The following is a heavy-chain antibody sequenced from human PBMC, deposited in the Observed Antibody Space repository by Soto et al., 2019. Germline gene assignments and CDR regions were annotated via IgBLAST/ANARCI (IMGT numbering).Heavy chain of an antibody. V-gene: IGHV1-69*13. J-gene: IGHJ3*02. Sequence: SVKVSCKASGGTFSSYAISWVRQAPGQGLEWMGGIIPIFGTANYAQKFQGRVTITADESTSTAYMELSSLRSEDTAVYYCARPYCSGGSCYSGFDAFDIWGQGTMVTVSS. CDR3: ARPYCSGGSCYSGFDAFDI. D-gene: IGHD2-15*01. CDR1: GGTFSSYA. CDR2: IIPIFGTA.